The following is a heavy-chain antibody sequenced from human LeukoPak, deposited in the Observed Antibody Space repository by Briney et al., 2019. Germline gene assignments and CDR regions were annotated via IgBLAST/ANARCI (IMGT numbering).Heavy chain of an antibody. V-gene: IGHV4-59*01. Sequence: PSETLSLTCTVSGGSISSYYWSWIRQPPGKGLEWIGYIYYSGSTNYNPSLKSRVTISVDTSKNQFSLKLSSVTAADTAVYYCASYGIAAAEFDYWGQGTLATVSS. D-gene: IGHD6-13*01. CDR2: IYYSGST. CDR3: ASYGIAAAEFDY. J-gene: IGHJ4*02. CDR1: GGSISSYY.